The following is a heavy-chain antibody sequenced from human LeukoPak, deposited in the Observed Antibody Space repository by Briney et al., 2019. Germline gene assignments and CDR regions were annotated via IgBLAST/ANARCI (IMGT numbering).Heavy chain of an antibody. CDR2: IYSGGST. D-gene: IGHD6-13*01. CDR1: GFTFSSYS. Sequence: GGSLRLSCAASGFTFSSYSMNWVRQAPGKGLEWVSVIYSGGSTHYADSVKGRFTISRDNSKNTLYLQMNNLRAEDTAVYYCARYSRSWYSPFDYWGQGTLVTVSS. J-gene: IGHJ4*02. V-gene: IGHV3-53*01. CDR3: ARYSRSWYSPFDY.